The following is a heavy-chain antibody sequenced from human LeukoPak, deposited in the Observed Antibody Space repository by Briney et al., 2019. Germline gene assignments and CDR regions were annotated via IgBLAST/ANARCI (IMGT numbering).Heavy chain of an antibody. CDR1: GGSISSYY. CDR2: IYYSGST. V-gene: IGHV4-59*01. CDR3: ARVAAYSSGWYYFDY. Sequence: SETLSLTCTVSGGSISSYYWSWIRQPPGKGLEWIGYIYYSGSTNYNPSLKSRVTISVDTSKNQFSLKLSSVTAADTAVYYCARVAAYSSGWYYFDYWGQGTLVTVSS. D-gene: IGHD6-19*01. J-gene: IGHJ4*02.